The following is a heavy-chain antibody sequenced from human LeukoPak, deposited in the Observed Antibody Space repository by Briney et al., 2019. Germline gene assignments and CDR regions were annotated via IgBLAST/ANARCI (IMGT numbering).Heavy chain of an antibody. D-gene: IGHD3-16*02. J-gene: IGHJ4*02. CDR1: GYTFTSYG. V-gene: IGHV1-18*01. Sequence: ASVKGSCKASGYTFTSYGISWVRQAPGQGLEWMGWISAYNGNTNYAQKLQGRVTMTTDTSTSTAYMELRSLRSDDTAVYYCARVPMITFGGVIVMSYWGQGTLVTVSS. CDR2: ISAYNGNT. CDR3: ARVPMITFGGVIVMSY.